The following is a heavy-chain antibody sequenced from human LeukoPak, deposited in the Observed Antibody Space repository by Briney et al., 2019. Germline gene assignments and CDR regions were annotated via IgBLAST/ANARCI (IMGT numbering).Heavy chain of an antibody. D-gene: IGHD4-23*01. V-gene: IGHV3-48*03. J-gene: IGHJ6*03. CDR2: ISSSGSTI. CDR3: ARDSDYGGYYYMDV. Sequence: PGGSLRLSCAASGFTFSSYEMNWVRQAPGKGLEWVSYISSSGSTIYYADSVKGRFTISRDNAKNSLYLQMNSLRAEDTAVYYCARDSDYGGYYYMDVWGKGTTVTVSS. CDR1: GFTFSSYE.